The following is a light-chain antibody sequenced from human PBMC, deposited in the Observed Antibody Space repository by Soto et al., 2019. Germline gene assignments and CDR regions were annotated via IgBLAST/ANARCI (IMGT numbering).Light chain of an antibody. V-gene: IGLV1-44*01. J-gene: IGLJ2*01. CDR2: SNN. CDR1: SSNIGSNI. CDR3: AAWDDTLSGFVV. Sequence: QSVLTQPPSASGTPGQRVTISCSGSSSNIGSNIVNWYQQLPGTAPKLLIYSNNQRPSGVPDRFSGSKSGTSASLAISGLQSEDEADYYCAAWDDTLSGFVVFGGGTKVTVL.